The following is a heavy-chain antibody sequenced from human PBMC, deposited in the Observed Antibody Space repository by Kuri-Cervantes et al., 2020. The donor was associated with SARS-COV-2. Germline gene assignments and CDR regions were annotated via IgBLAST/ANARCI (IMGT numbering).Heavy chain of an antibody. V-gene: IGHV3-23*01. J-gene: IGHJ4*02. Sequence: GGSLRLSCAASGFTFSTYAMTWVRQAPGKGLEWVSAISGSGGSTYYADSVQGRFTISRDNSKNTLYLQMNSLRAEDTAVYCCAKWDVIVVVAAPELHYWGQGTLVTVSS. D-gene: IGHD2-15*01. CDR3: AKWDVIVVVAAPELHY. CDR2: ISGSGGST. CDR1: GFTFSTYA.